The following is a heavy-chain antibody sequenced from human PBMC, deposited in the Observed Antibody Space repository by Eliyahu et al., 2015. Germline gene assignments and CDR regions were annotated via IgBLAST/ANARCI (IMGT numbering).Heavy chain of an antibody. J-gene: IGHJ4*02. CDR1: GGSISSGHX. D-gene: IGHD5-18*01. CDR2: VSQSGSS. CDR3: ARGGMGYSYATGPFDY. Sequence: QVQLQESGPGLVKPSGTLSLTCAVXGGSISSGHXWSWVRQPPGKGLGWIGEVSQSGSSNXSPSLKSRVTISVDKTKNQFSLKLSSVTAADTAVYYCARGGMGYSYATGPFDYWGQGTLVTVSS. V-gene: IGHV4-4*02.